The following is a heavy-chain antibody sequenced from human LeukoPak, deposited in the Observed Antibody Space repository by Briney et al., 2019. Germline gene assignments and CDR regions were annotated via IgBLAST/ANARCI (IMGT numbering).Heavy chain of an antibody. CDR3: ARDPYSGSYGPYYYYMDV. J-gene: IGHJ6*03. CDR1: GFTFSDYS. V-gene: IGHV3-21*01. CDR2: ISSSSPYI. D-gene: IGHD1-26*01. Sequence: PGGSLRLSCAASGFTFSDYSMNWVRQAPGKGLEWVASISSSSPYIYYTDSVKGRFTISRDNAENSLYLQMNSLRDEDTAVYYCARDPYSGSYGPYYYYMDVWGKGTTVTISS.